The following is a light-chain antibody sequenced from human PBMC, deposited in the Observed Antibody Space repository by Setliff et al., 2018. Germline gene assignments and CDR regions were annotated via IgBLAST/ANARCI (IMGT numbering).Light chain of an antibody. CDR2: GVT. J-gene: IGLJ1*01. V-gene: IGLV2-18*02. Sequence: QSVLTQPPSVSGSPGQSVTISCTGTSSAFDVYNRVSWYQQPPGTAPKLIIYGVTSRPSGVPDRFSGSKSGNTASLTISALQAEDEADYYCSSYISTSTYVFGTGTKVTVL. CDR1: SSAFDVYNR. CDR3: SSYISTSTYV.